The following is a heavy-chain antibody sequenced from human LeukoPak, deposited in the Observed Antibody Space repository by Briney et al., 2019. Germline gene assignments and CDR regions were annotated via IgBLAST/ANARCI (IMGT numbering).Heavy chain of an antibody. CDR1: GFTFSDYY. J-gene: IGHJ4*02. CDR2: ISSSGSTI. V-gene: IGHV3-11*01. Sequence: PGGSLRLSCGASGFTFSDYYMSWIRQAPGKGLEWVSYISSSGSTIYYADSVKGRFTISRDNAKNSLYLQMNSLRAEDTAVYYCARSSYDYYDSSGPPGWGQGTLVTVSS. CDR3: ARSSYDYYDSSGPPG. D-gene: IGHD3-22*01.